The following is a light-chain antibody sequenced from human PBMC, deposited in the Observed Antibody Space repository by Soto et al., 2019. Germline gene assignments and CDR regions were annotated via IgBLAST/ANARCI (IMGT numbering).Light chain of an antibody. CDR2: EGS. J-gene: IGLJ3*02. V-gene: IGLV2-23*01. Sequence: QSALTQPASVSGSPGQSTTISYTGSSSDVGSYNFVSWHQQHPGKAPKLMIYEGSKRPSGVSNRFSGSKSGNTASLTISGLQAEDEADYYCCSYAGSSTWVFGGGTKLTVL. CDR1: SSDVGSYNF. CDR3: CSYAGSSTWV.